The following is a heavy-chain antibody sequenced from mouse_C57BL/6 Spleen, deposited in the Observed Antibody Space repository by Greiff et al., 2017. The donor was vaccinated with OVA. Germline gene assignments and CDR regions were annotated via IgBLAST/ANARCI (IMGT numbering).Heavy chain of an antibody. CDR2: IYPSDSET. J-gene: IGHJ3*01. CDR1: GYTFTSYW. Sequence: QVQLKQPGAELVRPGSSVKLSCKASGYTFTSYWMDWVKQRPGQGLEWIGNIYPSDSETHYNQKFKDKATLTVDKSSSTAYMQLSSLTSEDSAVYYCARRDPAWFAYWGQGTLVTVSA. V-gene: IGHV1-61*01. CDR3: ARRDPAWFAY.